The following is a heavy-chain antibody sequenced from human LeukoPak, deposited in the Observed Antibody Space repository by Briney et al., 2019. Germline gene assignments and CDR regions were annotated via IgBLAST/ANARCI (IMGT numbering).Heavy chain of an antibody. J-gene: IGHJ4*02. D-gene: IGHD6-19*01. CDR2: ISGTGGST. CDR1: GFTFSSYA. V-gene: IGHV3-23*01. CDR3: AKVRAGHFFGY. Sequence: GGSLRLSCAASGFTFSSYAMHWVRQAPGKGLEWVSSISGTGGSTYYADSVKGRFTISSDNSKNTLYLQMDSLRAEDTAVYYCAKVRAGHFFGYWGQGTLVTVSS.